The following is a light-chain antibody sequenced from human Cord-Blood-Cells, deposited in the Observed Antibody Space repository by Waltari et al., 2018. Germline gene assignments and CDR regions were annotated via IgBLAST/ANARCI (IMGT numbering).Light chain of an antibody. CDR2: VAS. CDR3: QQYNNWPPYT. CDR1: QSVSSN. J-gene: IGKJ2*01. Sequence: EIVMTKSPATLSVSPGDRATLPCRASQSVSSNLAWYQQKPGQAPRLLIYVASTRATGIPARFSGSGSGTEFTLTISSLQSEDFAVYYCQQYNNWPPYTFGQGTKLEIK. V-gene: IGKV3-15*01.